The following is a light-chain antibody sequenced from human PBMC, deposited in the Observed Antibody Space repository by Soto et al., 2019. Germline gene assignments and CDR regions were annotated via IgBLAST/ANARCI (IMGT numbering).Light chain of an antibody. Sequence: EIVMTQSPATLSVSPGERATLSCRASQSISSNLAWYQQRPGQAPRLLIYGASTRATGIPARFSGSGSGTEFTLTISSLQSESFAVYYCQQYNHWSLAFGQWTKVEVK. CDR1: QSISSN. CDR2: GAS. CDR3: QQYNHWSLA. V-gene: IGKV3-15*01. J-gene: IGKJ1*01.